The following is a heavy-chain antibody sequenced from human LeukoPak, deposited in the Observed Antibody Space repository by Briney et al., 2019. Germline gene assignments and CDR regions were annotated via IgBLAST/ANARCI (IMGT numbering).Heavy chain of an antibody. CDR2: PSGSGSGT. V-gene: IGHV3-23*01. J-gene: IGHJ4*02. CDR1: GFTFSNYA. Sequence: GGSLRLSCAASGFTFSNYAMSWVRQAPGKGLEWVSGPSGSGSGTYYADSVKGRFSISRDNSKNTLSLQMNSLRAEDTAIYYCAKQRGYTYNYAIDYWGQGTLVTVSS. CDR3: AKQRGYTYNYAIDY. D-gene: IGHD5-12*01.